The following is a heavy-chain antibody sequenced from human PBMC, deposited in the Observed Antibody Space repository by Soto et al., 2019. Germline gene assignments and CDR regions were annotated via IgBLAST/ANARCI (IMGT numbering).Heavy chain of an antibody. V-gene: IGHV3-64*01. CDR3: ARGRVGYSYGVHDYYYYVIYF. CDR2: ISSNGGST. J-gene: IGHJ6*02. D-gene: IGHD5-18*01. Sequence: GGSLRLSCAASGFTFSSYAMHWVRQAPGKGLEYVSAISSNGGSTYYANSVKGRFTISRDNSKNTLYLQMGSLRAEDMAVYYCARGRVGYSYGVHDYYYYVIYFWGQHTTVTVS. CDR1: GFTFSSYA.